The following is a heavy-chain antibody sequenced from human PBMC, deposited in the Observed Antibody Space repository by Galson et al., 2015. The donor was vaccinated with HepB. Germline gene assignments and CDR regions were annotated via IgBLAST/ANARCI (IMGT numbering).Heavy chain of an antibody. CDR1: GGSISSSSYY. Sequence: SETLSLTCTVSGGSISSSSYYWGWIRQPPGKGLEWVGSIYYSGSTYYNPSLKSRVTISIDTSKNQFSLKLSSVTAADTAVFYCATLTTVTTTGGTFDYWGQGTLVTVSS. D-gene: IGHD4-17*01. CDR2: IYYSGST. CDR3: ATLTTVTTTGGTFDY. V-gene: IGHV4-39*07. J-gene: IGHJ4*02.